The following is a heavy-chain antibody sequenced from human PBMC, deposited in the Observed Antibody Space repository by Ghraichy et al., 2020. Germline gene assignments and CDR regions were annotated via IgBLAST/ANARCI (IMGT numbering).Heavy chain of an antibody. D-gene: IGHD4-17*01. J-gene: IGHJ4*02. Sequence: GESLNISCAASGFTFSSYWMSWVRQAPGKGLEWVANIKQDGSEKYYVDSVKGRFTISRDNAKNSLYLQMNSLRAEDTAVYYCARDYGDYLFDYWGQGTLVTVSS. CDR3: ARDYGDYLFDY. CDR1: GFTFSSYW. V-gene: IGHV3-7*01. CDR2: IKQDGSEK.